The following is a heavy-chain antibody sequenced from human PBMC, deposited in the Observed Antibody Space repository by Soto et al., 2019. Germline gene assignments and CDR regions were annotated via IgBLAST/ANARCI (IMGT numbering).Heavy chain of an antibody. J-gene: IGHJ4*02. CDR3: ARGSVDTVDSSGFYEY. CDR1: GDSISSGYH. D-gene: IGHD3-22*01. Sequence: SETLSLTCAVSGDSISSGYHWAWIRQPPGKGLEWVAGIYHSGTTSYNPSLTSRVTMSVDTSKSQFSLKLTSVTAADRAVYYCARGSVDTVDSSGFYEYWGQGTPVTVSS. CDR2: IYHSGTT. V-gene: IGHV4-38-2*01.